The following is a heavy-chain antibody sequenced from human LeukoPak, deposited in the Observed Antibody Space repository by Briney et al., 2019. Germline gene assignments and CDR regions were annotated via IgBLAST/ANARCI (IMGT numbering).Heavy chain of an antibody. V-gene: IGHV3-23*01. CDR2: ISGSGEST. J-gene: IGHJ4*02. CDR1: GITLRNYA. Sequence: PGGSLRLSCAASGITLRNYAMTWVRQAPGKGLQWVSVISGSGESTYYADSVRGRFTISRDNSKNMLYLHMNSLRAEDTAVYYCAKDRDCSSTGCYLYDNWGQGTLVIDSS. D-gene: IGHD2-2*01. CDR3: AKDRDCSSTGCYLYDN.